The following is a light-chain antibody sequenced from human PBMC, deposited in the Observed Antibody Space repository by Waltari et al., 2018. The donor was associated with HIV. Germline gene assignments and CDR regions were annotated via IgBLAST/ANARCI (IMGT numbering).Light chain of an antibody. V-gene: IGLV1-51*02. CDR2: ANT. Sequence: QSALTQPPSVSAAPGQKITISCYGTDSNIGTNYVSWYPHPPGTAPKLLFYANTERPPSLSSRFAGAKSATSATLGITGLQTGDEGDYFCAAWDSTLGLEVFGGGTRLTVL. CDR3: AAWDSTLGLEV. J-gene: IGLJ2*01. CDR1: DSNIGTNY.